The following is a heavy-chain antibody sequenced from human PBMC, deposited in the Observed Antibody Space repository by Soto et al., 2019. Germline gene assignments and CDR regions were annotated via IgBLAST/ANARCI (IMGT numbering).Heavy chain of an antibody. CDR3: ASYCSGGSCYSEDAFDI. J-gene: IGHJ3*02. V-gene: IGHV4-34*01. Sequence: QVQLQQWGAGLLKPSETLSLTCAVYGGSFGGYYWSWIRQPPGKGLEWIGEINHSGSTNYNPTLKSRVTISVDTSKSQFSLKLSSVTAADTAVYYCASYCSGGSCYSEDAFDIWGQGTMVTVSS. CDR2: INHSGST. D-gene: IGHD2-15*01. CDR1: GGSFGGYY.